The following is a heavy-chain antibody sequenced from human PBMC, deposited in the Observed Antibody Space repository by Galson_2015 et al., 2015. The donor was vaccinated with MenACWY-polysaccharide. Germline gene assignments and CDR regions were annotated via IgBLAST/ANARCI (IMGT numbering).Heavy chain of an antibody. V-gene: IGHV3-30*18. CDR1: GLIFSDYG. CDR2: ISYAGDNK. J-gene: IGHJ6*02. Sequence: SLRLSCAVSGLIFSDYGFHWVRQAPGKGLEWVAVISYAGDNKYYVDSVKARFTVSRDDFNNTVYLQMNSLRPEDTAVYYCAKERHRRGLRHSYYEFDIWGQGTTVTVSS. CDR3: AKERHRRGLRHSYYEFDI.